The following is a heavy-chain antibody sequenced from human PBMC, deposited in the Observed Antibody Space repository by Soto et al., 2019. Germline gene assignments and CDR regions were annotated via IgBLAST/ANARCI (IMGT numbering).Heavy chain of an antibody. Sequence: SETLSRTCNFSGVSISSGDYDWTWIRQSPGKVLEWIGYIYYTGSTFYSPSLKSRVTISLDTSENHFSLDMNSVTAADTAVYFCARVSGHNTGYYSVYFMDVWGQGTTVTVSS. CDR1: GVSISSGDYD. D-gene: IGHD5-18*01. J-gene: IGHJ6*02. V-gene: IGHV4-30-4*01. CDR3: ARVSGHNTGYYSVYFMDV. CDR2: IYYTGST.